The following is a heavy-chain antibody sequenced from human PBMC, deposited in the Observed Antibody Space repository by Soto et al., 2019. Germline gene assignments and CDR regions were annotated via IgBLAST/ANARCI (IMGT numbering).Heavy chain of an antibody. D-gene: IGHD3-10*01. CDR2: ISAGGGTT. Sequence: GSLRLSCAASGFTFSNYAMSWVRQAPGKGLEWVSTISAGGGTTYYADSVKGRFTISRDNSKNTLYLQLNTLRAEDTALYYCAKCARVRGLRGYDDGMDVPGQGTPVTVSS. CDR1: GFTFSNYA. V-gene: IGHV3-23*01. CDR3: AKCARVRGLRGYDDGMDV. J-gene: IGHJ6*02.